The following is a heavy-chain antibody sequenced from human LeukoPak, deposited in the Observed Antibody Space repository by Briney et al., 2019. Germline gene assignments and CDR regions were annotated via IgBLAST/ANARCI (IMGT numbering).Heavy chain of an antibody. CDR2: ISYSGRS. CDR1: GGSISSSTDY. J-gene: IGHJ5*02. D-gene: IGHD6-6*01. Sequence: SETLSLTCTVSGGSISSSTDYWGWIRQPPGKGLEWIGSISYSGRSYYNPSLKSRVTISVDTSKNQFSLKLSSVTAADTAVYYCARDSPTYSSSSRWFDPWGQGTLVTVSS. V-gene: IGHV4-39*07. CDR3: ARDSPTYSSSSRWFDP.